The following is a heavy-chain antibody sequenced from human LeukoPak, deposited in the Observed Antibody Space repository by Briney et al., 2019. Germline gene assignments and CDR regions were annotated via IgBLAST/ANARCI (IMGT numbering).Heavy chain of an antibody. CDR2: ISSSSSYI. V-gene: IGHV3-21*04. CDR1: GFTFSSYS. J-gene: IGHJ4*02. D-gene: IGHD3-22*01. CDR3: AKRGVVIRVILVGFHKEAYYFDS. Sequence: GGSLRLSCAASGFTFSSYSMNWVRQAPGKGLEWGSSISSSSSYIYYADSVKGGFTIYRDNPKNTLHLQMNRLSAEDTAVYFCAKRGVVIRVILVGFHKEAYYFDSWGQGALVTVSS.